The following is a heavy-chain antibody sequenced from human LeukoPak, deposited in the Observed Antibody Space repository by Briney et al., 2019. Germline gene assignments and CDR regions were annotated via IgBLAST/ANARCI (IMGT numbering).Heavy chain of an antibody. J-gene: IGHJ4*02. CDR3: ARSEPYSSGWYGDY. D-gene: IGHD6-19*01. CDR1: GYSFTTYW. CDR2: IYPGDSDT. V-gene: IGHV5-51*01. Sequence: GESPKISCKGSGYSFTTYWIGWVRQMPGRGLEWMGIIYPGDSDTRYSPSFQGQVTISADKSISTAYLQWSSLKASDTAMYYCARSEPYSSGWYGDYWGQGTLDTVSS.